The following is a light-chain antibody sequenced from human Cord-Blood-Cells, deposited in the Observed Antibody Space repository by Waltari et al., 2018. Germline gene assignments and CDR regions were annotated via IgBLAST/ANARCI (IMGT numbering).Light chain of an antibody. J-gene: IGLJ2*01. CDR1: SLRSNY. Sequence: SERTQAPAVSVALVQTVRTTCQVDSLRSNYAGWYQQKPGQAPVLVIYGKNNRPSGIPDRFSGSSSGNTASLTITGAQAEDEADYYCNSRDSSGNHVVFGGGTKLTVL. V-gene: IGLV3-19*01. CDR2: GKN. CDR3: NSRDSSGNHVV.